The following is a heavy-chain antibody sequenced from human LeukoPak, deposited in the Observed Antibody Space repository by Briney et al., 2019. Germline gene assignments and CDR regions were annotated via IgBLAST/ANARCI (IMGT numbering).Heavy chain of an antibody. D-gene: IGHD5-24*01. CDR3: ATHGGDGQRSGLFDH. Sequence: PSETLSLTCGVSGGSISSTKYYWAWIRQPPGKGLEWIASIYYTGGTYFKPSLKSRVTISVDTSENQFSLEVTSLTAADTAVYYCATHGGDGQRSGLFDHWGQGTLVTVSS. CDR2: IYYTGGT. CDR1: GGSISSTKYY. J-gene: IGHJ4*02. V-gene: IGHV4-39*01.